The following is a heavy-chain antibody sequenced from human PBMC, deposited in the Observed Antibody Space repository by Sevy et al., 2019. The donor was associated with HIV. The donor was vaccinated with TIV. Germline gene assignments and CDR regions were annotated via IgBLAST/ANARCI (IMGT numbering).Heavy chain of an antibody. D-gene: IGHD5-12*01. CDR3: ARGARGYSGYDSYYFDY. CDR1: GGTFSSYA. J-gene: IGHJ4*02. V-gene: IGHV1-69*13. CDR2: IIPIFGTA. Sequence: VKVSCKASGGTFSSYAISWVRQAPGQGLEWMGGIIPIFGTANYAQKFQGRVTITADESTSTAYMELSSLRSEDTAVYYCARGARGYSGYDSYYFDYWGQGTLVTISS.